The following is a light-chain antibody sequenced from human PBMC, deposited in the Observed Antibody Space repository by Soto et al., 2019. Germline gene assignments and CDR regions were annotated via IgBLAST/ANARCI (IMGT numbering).Light chain of an antibody. CDR2: EVS. CDR1: SSDVGGYKY. CDR3: SSYTSSSTLLYV. J-gene: IGLJ1*01. Sequence: QSALTQPPAASGSPGQSVTISCTGTSSDVGGYKYVSWYQQHPGKAPKLLIYEVSQRPSGVPDRFSGSKSGNTASLTISGLQAEDEADYYCSSYTSSSTLLYVFGTGTQLTVL. V-gene: IGLV2-8*01.